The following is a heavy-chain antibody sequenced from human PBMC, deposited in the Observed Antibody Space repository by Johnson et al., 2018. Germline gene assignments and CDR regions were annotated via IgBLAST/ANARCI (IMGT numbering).Heavy chain of an antibody. CDR1: GFTFSSYS. CDR3: AKDPDSSGDYYYRDV. J-gene: IGHJ6*03. CDR2: INGSGGTA. D-gene: IGHD6-25*01. Sequence: EVQLVESGGGLVQPGGSLRLSCAASGFTFSSYSMSWVRQAPGKGLAWVSDINGSGGTAHYADSVKGRLTISRDNSKNTLDLQMNSLRGEDTAVYYCAKDPDSSGDYYYRDVWGKGTTVTVSS. V-gene: IGHV3-23*04.